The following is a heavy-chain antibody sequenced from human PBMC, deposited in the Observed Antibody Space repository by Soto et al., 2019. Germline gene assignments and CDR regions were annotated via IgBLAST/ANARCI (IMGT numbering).Heavy chain of an antibody. CDR2: IYLDDDK. CDR3: ARRRWSQFDY. J-gene: IGHJ4*02. CDR1: GFSLSTSGVG. Sequence: SGPTLVNPTQTLTLTCTFSGFSLSTSGVGVGWIRQPPGQALECLALIYLDDDKRYSPSRQSRLTITKNTSKNQVVITMTNWDPVDNSSYYGARRRWSQFDYWGQGTLVTVSS. V-gene: IGHV2-5*02. D-gene: IGHD2-8*01.